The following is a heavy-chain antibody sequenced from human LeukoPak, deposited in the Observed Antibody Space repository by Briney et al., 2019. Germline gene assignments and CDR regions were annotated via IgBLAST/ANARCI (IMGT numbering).Heavy chain of an antibody. CDR2: ISYDGSFK. CDR3: ARHTDNGNHHDAFDI. D-gene: IGHD1-14*01. V-gene: IGHV3-30*01. Sequence: GRSLRLSCAASGLTFSNYAMHWVRQAPGKGLEWVAVISYDGSFKFYADSVKGRFTISRDNSKNTLYVQMNSLRPEDTAVYYCARHTDNGNHHDAFDIWGQGTMVTVSS. J-gene: IGHJ3*02. CDR1: GLTFSNYA.